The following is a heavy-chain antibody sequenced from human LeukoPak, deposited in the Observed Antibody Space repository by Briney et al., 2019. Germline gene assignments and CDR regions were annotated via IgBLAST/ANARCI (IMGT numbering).Heavy chain of an antibody. CDR1: GFTFSSYA. CDR2: ISGSGGST. D-gene: IGHD1-20*01. V-gene: IGHV3-23*01. CDR3: AKVRDPWDNYYFDY. J-gene: IGHJ4*02. Sequence: EGSLRLSCAASGFTFSSYAMSWVRQAPGKGLEWVSAISGSGGSTYYADSVKGRFTISRDNSKNTLYLQMNSLRAEDTAVYYCAKVRDPWDNYYFDYWGQGTLVTVSS.